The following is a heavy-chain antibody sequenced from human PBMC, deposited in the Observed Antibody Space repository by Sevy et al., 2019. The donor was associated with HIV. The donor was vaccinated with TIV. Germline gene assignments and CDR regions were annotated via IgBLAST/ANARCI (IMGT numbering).Heavy chain of an antibody. CDR3: ARLSTLWGRKGAFAI. Sequence: GGSLRLSCTASGFTFSNHAMHWVRQAPGKGLEWVSSISSSSSYIYYADSVKGRFTISRDNAKNSLYLQMNSLRAEDTAVYYCARLSTLWGRKGAFAIWGQGTMVTVSS. CDR2: ISSSSSYI. CDR1: GFTFSNHA. D-gene: IGHD3-16*01. V-gene: IGHV3-21*01. J-gene: IGHJ3*02.